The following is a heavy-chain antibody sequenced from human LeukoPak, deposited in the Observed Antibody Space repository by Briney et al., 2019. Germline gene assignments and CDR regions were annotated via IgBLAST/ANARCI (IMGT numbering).Heavy chain of an antibody. J-gene: IGHJ4*02. CDR1: GGSISSGSYY. CDR2: IYTSGST. Sequence: SQTLSLTCTVSGGSISSGSYYWSWIRQPAGKGLEWIGRIYTSGSTNYNPSLKSRVTISVDTSKNQFSLKLSSVTAADTAVYYCAGTLRSFGNLIYWGQGTLVTVSS. V-gene: IGHV4-61*02. CDR3: AGTLRSFGNLIY. D-gene: IGHD3-3*01.